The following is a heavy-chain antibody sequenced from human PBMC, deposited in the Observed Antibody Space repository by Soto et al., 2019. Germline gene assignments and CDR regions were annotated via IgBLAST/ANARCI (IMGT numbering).Heavy chain of an antibody. CDR2: IKQDGREK. V-gene: IGHV3-7*01. CDR3: ARGKDSRRAGTFYYDMDV. D-gene: IGHD3-22*01. J-gene: IGHJ6*03. CDR1: GFFFRDYR. Sequence: PSLSCVAPGFFFRDYRVTWVRQPPGKGLDWVANIKQDGREKYYLDSLKGRFTISRDNAKNSVYLLMNSLRAEDTAVYYCARGKDSRRAGTFYYDMDVCAEAITVNFSS.